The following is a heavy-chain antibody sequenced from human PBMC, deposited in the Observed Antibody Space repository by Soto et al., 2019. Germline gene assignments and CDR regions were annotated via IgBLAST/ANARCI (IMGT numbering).Heavy chain of an antibody. J-gene: IGHJ4*02. V-gene: IGHV4-34*01. CDR2: INHSGST. D-gene: IGHD6-19*01. CDR3: ARGSRARIAVAGFPFDY. Sequence: QVQLQQWGAGLLKPSETLSLTCAVYGGSFSGYYWSWIRQPPGKGLEWIGEINHSGSTNYNPSLKSRVTISVDTSKNQFSLKLSSVTAADTAVYYCARGSRARIAVAGFPFDYWGQGTLVTVSS. CDR1: GGSFSGYY.